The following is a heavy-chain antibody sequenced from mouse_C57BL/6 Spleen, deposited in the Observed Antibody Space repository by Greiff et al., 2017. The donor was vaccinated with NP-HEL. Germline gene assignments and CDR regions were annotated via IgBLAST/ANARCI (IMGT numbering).Heavy chain of an antibody. D-gene: IGHD1-1*01. CDR3: ARQGYYGSSYVRAMDY. V-gene: IGHV5-9*01. Sequence: EVQRVESGGGLVKPGGSLKLSCAASGFTFSSYTMSWVRQTPEKRLEWVATISGGGGNTYYPDSVKGRFTISSDNAKNTLYLQMSSLRSEDTALYYCARQGYYGSSYVRAMDYWGQGTSVTVSS. CDR1: GFTFSSYT. CDR2: ISGGGGNT. J-gene: IGHJ4*01.